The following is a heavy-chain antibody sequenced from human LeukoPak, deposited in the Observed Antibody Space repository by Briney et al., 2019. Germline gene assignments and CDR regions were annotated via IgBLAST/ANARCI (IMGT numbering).Heavy chain of an antibody. D-gene: IGHD1-26*01. V-gene: IGHV3-48*04. J-gene: IGHJ3*02. CDR3: ARDQPELLVGVGAFDI. Sequence: GGSLRLCCAASGFTFSTYSMNWVRQAPGKGLEWVSFIDSSSRTTFYADSVKGRFTISRDNAKNSLFLQMNSLRAEDTAVYYCARDQPELLVGVGAFDIWGQGTMVTVSS. CDR1: GFTFSTYS. CDR2: IDSSSRTT.